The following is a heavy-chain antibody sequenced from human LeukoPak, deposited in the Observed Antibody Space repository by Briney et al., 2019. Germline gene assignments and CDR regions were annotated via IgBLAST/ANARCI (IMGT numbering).Heavy chain of an antibody. CDR3: GRDALVGYFSYYYIDV. CDR2: ISNSGST. J-gene: IGHJ6*03. D-gene: IGHD2-15*01. CDR1: DGPIRSHY. V-gene: IGHV4-59*11. Sequence: SETLPLTCTVSDGPIRSHYWTWIRQSPVKGLEWIGDISNSGSTKYNPSLKSRVTISIDTSKSQISLRLSSVTAADTAVYYCGRDALVGYFSYYYIDVWGKGTTVTVSS.